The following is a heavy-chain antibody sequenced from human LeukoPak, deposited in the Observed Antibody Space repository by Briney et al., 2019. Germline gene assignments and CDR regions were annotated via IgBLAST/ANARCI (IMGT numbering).Heavy chain of an antibody. CDR1: GYTFTSYG. J-gene: IGHJ4*02. V-gene: IGHV1-18*01. Sequence: ASVKVSCKASGYTFTSYGISWVRQAPGQGLEWMGWISAYNGNTNYAQKLQGRVTMTTDTSTSTAYMELRSLRSDDTAVHYCARGRGISWFGELFAGYFDYWGQGTLVTVSS. CDR2: ISAYNGNT. CDR3: ARGRGISWFGELFAGYFDY. D-gene: IGHD3-10*01.